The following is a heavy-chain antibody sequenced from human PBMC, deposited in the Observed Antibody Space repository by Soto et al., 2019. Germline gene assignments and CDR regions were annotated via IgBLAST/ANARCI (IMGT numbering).Heavy chain of an antibody. CDR3: AREREPIRFLEGPTTNCFAP. D-gene: IGHD3-3*01. Sequence: PGGSLRLSCAASGVTFSSYSMNWVRQAPGKGLEWVSPISSSSSYIYYADSVKGRFTISRDNAKNSLYLQMNSLRAEDTAVYYCAREREPIRFLEGPTTNCFAPWGQGTLVTVSS. J-gene: IGHJ5*02. CDR1: GVTFSSYS. CDR2: ISSSSSYI. V-gene: IGHV3-21*01.